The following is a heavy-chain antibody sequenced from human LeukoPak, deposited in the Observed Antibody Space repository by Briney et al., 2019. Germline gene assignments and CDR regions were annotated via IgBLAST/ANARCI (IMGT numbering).Heavy chain of an antibody. J-gene: IGHJ6*02. CDR2: ISSSSSTI. CDR1: GFTLNDYS. CDR3: ARDLWDSNSYYYGMDV. V-gene: IGHV3-48*04. D-gene: IGHD4-11*01. Sequence: GGSLRLSCAVSGFTLNDYSMNWVRQAPGKGLEWVSYISSSSSTISYADSVKSRFTISRDIAKGSLYLQMNSLRPEDTAVYYCARDLWDSNSYYYGMDVWGQGTTVTVSS.